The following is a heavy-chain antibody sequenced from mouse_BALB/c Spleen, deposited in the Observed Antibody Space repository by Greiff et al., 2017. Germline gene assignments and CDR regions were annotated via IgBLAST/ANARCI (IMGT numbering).Heavy chain of an antibody. CDR1: GYSITSGYY. CDR2: ISYDGSN. Sequence: VQLKESGPGLVKPSQSLSLTCSVTGYSITSGYYWNWIRQFPGNKLEWMGYISYDGSNNYNPSLKNRISITRDTSKNQFFLKLNSVTTEDTATYYCARTMITTGFAYWGQGTLVTVSA. CDR3: ARTMITTGFAY. V-gene: IGHV3-6*02. J-gene: IGHJ3*01. D-gene: IGHD2-4*01.